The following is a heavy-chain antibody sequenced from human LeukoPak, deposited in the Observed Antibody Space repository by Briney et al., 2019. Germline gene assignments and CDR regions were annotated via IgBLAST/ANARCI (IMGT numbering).Heavy chain of an antibody. CDR1: GFTFDDYG. CDR2: IKWNGGST. D-gene: IGHD3-22*01. V-gene: IGHV3-20*04. Sequence: GGSLRLSCAASGFTFDDYGMRWVRHAPRKGLEGGSGIKWNGGSTGYADSVKGRFTISRDNAKNSLYLQMNSLRAEDTALYYCARTRGRRSLVVVTSYWGQGTLVTVSS. CDR3: ARTRGRRSLVVVTSY. J-gene: IGHJ4*02.